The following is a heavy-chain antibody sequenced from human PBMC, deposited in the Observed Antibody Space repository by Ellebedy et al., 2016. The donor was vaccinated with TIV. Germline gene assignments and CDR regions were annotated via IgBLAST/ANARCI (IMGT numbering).Heavy chain of an antibody. V-gene: IGHV3-74*01. CDR1: GFTFTNYW. CDR2: INIYGNRT. D-gene: IGHD3-22*01. CDR3: VRDGLFDSSGSVSFDY. J-gene: IGHJ4*02. Sequence: GESLKISCAASGFTFTNYWIHWVRQAPGKGLVWLSCINIYGNRTSYADSVKGRFTISRDNAENTVYLQMNSLRVEDTAVYYCVRDGLFDSSGSVSFDYWGQGTLATVSS.